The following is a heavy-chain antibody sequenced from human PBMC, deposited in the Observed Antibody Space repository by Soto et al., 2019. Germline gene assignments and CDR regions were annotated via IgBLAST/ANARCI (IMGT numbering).Heavy chain of an antibody. Sequence: QEKLVESGGGVVQPGGSLRLSCEASGFMFSSHALHWVRQAPGKGLEWLAIISYDGGNTYYADSVKGRFTISRDGSRYTVYLEMDSLRPEDTGVYYCARDPRPSGYDRHMDVWGQGTTVTVS. CDR2: ISYDGGNT. V-gene: IGHV3-30*17. J-gene: IGHJ6*02. CDR3: ARDPRPSGYDRHMDV. D-gene: IGHD5-12*01. CDR1: GFMFSSHA.